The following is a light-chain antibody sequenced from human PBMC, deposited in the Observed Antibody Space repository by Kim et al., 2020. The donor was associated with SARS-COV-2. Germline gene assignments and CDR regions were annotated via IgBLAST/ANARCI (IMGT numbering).Light chain of an antibody. CDR3: QKYNSGPYT. Sequence: SASVGDRVTITCRASQGIANYLAWYQQKPGKVPKLLIYGASTLQPGVPSRFSGSASGTDFTLTISSLQPEDVATYYCQKYNSGPYTFGQGTKLEI. CDR1: QGIANY. V-gene: IGKV1-27*01. J-gene: IGKJ2*01. CDR2: GAS.